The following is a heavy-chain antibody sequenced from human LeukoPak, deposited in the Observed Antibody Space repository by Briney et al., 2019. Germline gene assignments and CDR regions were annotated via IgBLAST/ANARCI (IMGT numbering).Heavy chain of an antibody. D-gene: IGHD3-9*01. Sequence: GGSLRLSCAASGFTFSSYGMHWARQAPGKGLEWVAFIRSDGNNKYYADSVKGRFTISRDNSKVYLQMNSLRAEDTAVYYCAHGEVLRYFDWPRGRAFDIWGQGTMVTVSS. J-gene: IGHJ3*02. CDR3: AHGEVLRYFDWPRGRAFDI. V-gene: IGHV3-30*02. CDR2: IRSDGNNK. CDR1: GFTFSSYG.